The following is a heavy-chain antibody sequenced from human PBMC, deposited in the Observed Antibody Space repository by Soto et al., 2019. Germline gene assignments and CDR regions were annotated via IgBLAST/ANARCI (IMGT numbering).Heavy chain of an antibody. CDR3: ARDFDY. V-gene: IGHV4-59*01. CDR2: IYYSGST. Sequence: PSETLSLTCTVSVGSISSYYWSWIRQPPGKGLEWIGYIYYSGSTNYNPSLKSRVTISVDTSKNQFSLKLSSVTAADTAVYYCARDFDYWGQGTLVTVSS. J-gene: IGHJ4*02. CDR1: VGSISSYY.